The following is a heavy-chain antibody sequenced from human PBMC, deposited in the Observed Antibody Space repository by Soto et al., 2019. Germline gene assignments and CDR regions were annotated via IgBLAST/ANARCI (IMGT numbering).Heavy chain of an antibody. V-gene: IGHV1-46*01. CDR3: ARGPSCGGDCYLFDY. CDR2: INPSGGRT. Sequence: QVLLVQSGAEVTRPGASVKVSCKASGYTFTSYYMHWVRQAPGQGLEGMAMINPSGGRTKYAQIFQGRVTLTRDTSMGTVDMELSSLTSEDTAIYYCARGPSCGGDCYLFDYWGQGTQVTVSS. J-gene: IGHJ4*02. CDR1: GYTFTSYY. D-gene: IGHD2-21*02.